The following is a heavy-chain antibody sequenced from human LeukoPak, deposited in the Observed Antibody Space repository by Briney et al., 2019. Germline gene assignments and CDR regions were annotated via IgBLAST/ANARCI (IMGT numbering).Heavy chain of an antibody. CDR1: GGSISSYY. Sequence: SETLSLTCTVSGGSISSYYWSWIRQPPGKGLEWIGYVYYSGSTNYNPSLKSRVTISVDTSKNQFSLKLSSVTAADTAVYYCVGAAAGSTVDYWGQGTLVTVSS. D-gene: IGHD6-13*01. CDR3: VGAAAGSTVDY. CDR2: VYYSGST. V-gene: IGHV4-59*01. J-gene: IGHJ4*02.